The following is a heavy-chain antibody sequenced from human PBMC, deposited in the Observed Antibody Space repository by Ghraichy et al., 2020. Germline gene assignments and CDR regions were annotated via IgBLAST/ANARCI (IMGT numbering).Heavy chain of an antibody. V-gene: IGHV4-34*08. CDR1: GATLSDYY. CDR2: IDHRGGT. Sequence: SETLSLTCDVSGATLSDYYFTWIRQPPGKGLEWIGEIDHRGGTDYNPSLQSRVSITVDTSQNQLSLKLRSVTAADTSVYYCASITRAGAFDFWGHGSLVTGSS. CDR3: ASITRAGAFDF. J-gene: IGHJ5*01. D-gene: IGHD4/OR15-4a*01.